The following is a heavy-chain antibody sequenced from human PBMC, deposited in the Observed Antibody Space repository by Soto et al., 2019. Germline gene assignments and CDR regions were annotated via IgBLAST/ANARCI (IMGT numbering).Heavy chain of an antibody. V-gene: IGHV3-23*01. CDR1: GFTFSSYA. CDR3: ATRIAAGDTRY. J-gene: IGHJ4*02. Sequence: EVQLLESGGGLVQSGGSLRLSCAASGFTFSSYAMSWVRQAPGKGLEWVSAISGSGGSTYYADSVKGRFTISRDNSKNTLNLQMTNLRADDTAVYDCATRIAAGDTRYWGQGTLVTVSS. CDR2: ISGSGGST. D-gene: IGHD6-13*01.